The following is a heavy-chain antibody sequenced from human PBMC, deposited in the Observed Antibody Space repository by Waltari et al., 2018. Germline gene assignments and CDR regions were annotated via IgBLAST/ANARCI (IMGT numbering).Heavy chain of an antibody. V-gene: IGHV1-69*13. Sequence: QVQLVQSGAEVKKPGSSVKVSCKASGGTFSSYAISWVRQAPGKGLEWMGRIIPIFGTANYAQKFQGRVTITADKSTSTAYMELSSLRSEDTAVYYCARDPPRAGSSLGLDYWGQGTLVTVSS. CDR3: ARDPPRAGSSLGLDY. D-gene: IGHD1-26*01. CDR2: IIPIFGTA. J-gene: IGHJ4*02. CDR1: GGTFSSYA.